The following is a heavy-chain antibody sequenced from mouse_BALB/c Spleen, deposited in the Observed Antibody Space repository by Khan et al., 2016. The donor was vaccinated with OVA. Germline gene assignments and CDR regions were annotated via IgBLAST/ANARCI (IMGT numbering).Heavy chain of an antibody. Sequence: EVELVESGGGLVKPGGSLKLSCEVSGFAFNSYDMSWVRQTPEKRLVWVATISSTGTYTYYPDSVKGRFSISRDTARNTLYLQMSSLRSEDTASYYCTRPSYYGNPWFTYWGQGTLVTVSA. J-gene: IGHJ3*01. V-gene: IGHV5-9*02. D-gene: IGHD2-10*01. CDR1: GFAFNSYD. CDR2: ISSTGTYT. CDR3: TRPSYYGNPWFTY.